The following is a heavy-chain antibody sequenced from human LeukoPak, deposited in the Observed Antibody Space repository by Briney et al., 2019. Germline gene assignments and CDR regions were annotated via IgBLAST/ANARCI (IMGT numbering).Heavy chain of an antibody. J-gene: IGHJ4*02. D-gene: IGHD3-22*01. CDR1: GGTFSSYA. CDR2: IIPILGIA. CDR3: ARAIYDSSGYYFLYYFDY. V-gene: IGHV1-69*04. Sequence: ASVKVSCKASGGTFSSYAISWVRQAPGQGLEWMGRIIPILGIANYAQKFQGRVTITADKSTSTAYMELSSLRSEDTAVYYCARAIYDSSGYYFLYYFDYWGQGTLVTVSS.